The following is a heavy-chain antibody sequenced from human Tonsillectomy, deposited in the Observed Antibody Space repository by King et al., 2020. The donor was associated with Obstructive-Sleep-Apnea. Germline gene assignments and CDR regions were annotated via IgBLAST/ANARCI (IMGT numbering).Heavy chain of an antibody. Sequence: QLVQSGGGVVQPGRSLRLSCAASGFTFHNNDMHWVRQAPGKGLEWVAGISYDGSLTYYAGSVKGRFTISRDNPENTPFLQMSSLTAEDTALYYCAKDRADLSALDYWGQGSLVTVSS. V-gene: IGHV3-30*18. CDR1: GFTFHNND. D-gene: IGHD3-10*01. CDR3: AKDRADLSALDY. J-gene: IGHJ4*02. CDR2: ISYDGSLT.